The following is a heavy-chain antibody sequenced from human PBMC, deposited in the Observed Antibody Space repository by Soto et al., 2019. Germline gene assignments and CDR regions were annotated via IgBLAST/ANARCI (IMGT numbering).Heavy chain of an antibody. Sequence: QVQLVESGGGVVQPGRSLRLSCAASGFTFSSYGMHWVRQAPGKGLEWVAVIWYDGSNKYYADSVKGRFTISRDNSKNTLYLQMNSLRAEDTAVYYCARDGEPRNWNSNGGIGDYYYYGMDVW. CDR1: GFTFSSYG. CDR3: ARDGEPRNWNSNGGIGDYYYYGMDV. CDR2: IWYDGSNK. V-gene: IGHV3-33*01. D-gene: IGHD1-1*01. J-gene: IGHJ6*01.